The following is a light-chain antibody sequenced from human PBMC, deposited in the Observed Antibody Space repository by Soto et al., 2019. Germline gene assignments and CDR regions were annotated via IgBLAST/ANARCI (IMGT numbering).Light chain of an antibody. CDR3: QQYNNWPRT. Sequence: EIVMTQSPATLSVSPGERATLSCRASQSVSSNLAWYQQKPGQAPRLIIYGASTRVTTFPARFSRSGSGTEFTLTISSLQSEDFALYYCQQYNNWPRTFGGGTKVDIK. J-gene: IGKJ4*01. V-gene: IGKV3-15*01. CDR2: GAS. CDR1: QSVSSN.